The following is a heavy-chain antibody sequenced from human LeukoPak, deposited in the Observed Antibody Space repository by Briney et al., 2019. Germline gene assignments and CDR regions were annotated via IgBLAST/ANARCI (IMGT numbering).Heavy chain of an antibody. CDR1: GFNFSTHA. Sequence: GGSLRLSCAAPGFNFSTHAMSWVRQAPGKWLDWVSGIGTSSRSTYYADSVKGRFTISRDSSKNTLYLQMSSLRADDTAVYYCARGTFGLDYWGQGTLVTVSS. D-gene: IGHD3-3*02. CDR2: IGTSSRST. V-gene: IGHV3-23*01. J-gene: IGHJ4*02. CDR3: ARGTFGLDY.